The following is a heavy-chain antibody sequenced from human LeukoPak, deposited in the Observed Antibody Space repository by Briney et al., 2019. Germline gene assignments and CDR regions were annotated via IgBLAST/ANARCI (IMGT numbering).Heavy chain of an antibody. CDR1: GGSFSGYY. CDR3: ARSINYGLDY. Sequence: PSETLSLTCAVYGGSFSGYYWSWIRQLPGKGLEWIGEINHSGSTNYNPSLKSRVTISVDTSKNQFSLKLSSVTAADTAVYYCARSINYGLDYWGQGTLVTVSS. CDR2: INHSGST. J-gene: IGHJ4*02. V-gene: IGHV4-34*01. D-gene: IGHD4-17*01.